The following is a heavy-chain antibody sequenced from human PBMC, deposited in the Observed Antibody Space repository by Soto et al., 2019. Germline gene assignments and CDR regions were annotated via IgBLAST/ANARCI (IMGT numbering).Heavy chain of an antibody. Sequence: QVQLQQWGAGLLKPSETLSLTCAVYGGSFSGYYWSWIRQPPGKGLEWIGEINHSGSTNYNPSLKSRFTISVDTSKNQFSLKLSSVTAADTAVYYCARGAGIAARYGMDVWGQGTTVTVSS. J-gene: IGHJ6*02. V-gene: IGHV4-34*01. CDR3: ARGAGIAARYGMDV. D-gene: IGHD6-6*01. CDR2: INHSGST. CDR1: GGSFSGYY.